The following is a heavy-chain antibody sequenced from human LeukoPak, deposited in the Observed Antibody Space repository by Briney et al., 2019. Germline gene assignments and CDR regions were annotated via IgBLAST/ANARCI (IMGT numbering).Heavy chain of an antibody. V-gene: IGHV3-30*18. J-gene: IGHJ4*02. CDR3: AKDTAIGAAAYYFDY. CDR2: ISSDGRDK. Sequence: GGSLRLSCVASGFTFSKNIMHWVRQAPGKGLEWVAVISSDGRDKHYADSVKGRFTISRYNSKNTLYLQMNSLRAEDTAVYYCAKDTAIGAAAYYFDYWGQGTLVTVSS. D-gene: IGHD6-13*01. CDR1: GFTFSKNI.